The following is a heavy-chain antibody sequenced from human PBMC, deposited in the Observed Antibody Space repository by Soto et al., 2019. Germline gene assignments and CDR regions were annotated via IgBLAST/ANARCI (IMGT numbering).Heavy chain of an antibody. V-gene: IGHV1-46*01. J-gene: IGHJ3*02. CDR1: GFTFSSYG. Sequence: SCAASGFTFSSYGMHWVRQAPGQGLEWMGIINPSGGSTSYAQKFQGRVTMTRDTSTSTVYMELSSLRSEDTAVYYCARDEDYYGSGSYYRTAFDIWGQGTMVTVSS. CDR2: INPSGGST. CDR3: ARDEDYYGSGSYYRTAFDI. D-gene: IGHD3-10*01.